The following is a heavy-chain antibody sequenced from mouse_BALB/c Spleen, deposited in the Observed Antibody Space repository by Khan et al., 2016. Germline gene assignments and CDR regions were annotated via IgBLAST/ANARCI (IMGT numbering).Heavy chain of an antibody. CDR2: ISSGSTNI. CDR1: AFTFSGFG. V-gene: IGHV5-17*02. Sequence: EVELVESGGDLVQPGGSRKLSCAASAFTFSGFGMHWVRQAPEKGLEWVAYISSGSTNIYYADTVKGRFTISRDNPKNTLFLQMTSLRSEDTAMYYCARMGGSYAMDYWGQGTSVTVSS. J-gene: IGHJ4*01. CDR3: ARMGGSYAMDY.